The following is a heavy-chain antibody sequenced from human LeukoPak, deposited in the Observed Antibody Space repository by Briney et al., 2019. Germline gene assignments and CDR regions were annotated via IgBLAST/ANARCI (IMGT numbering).Heavy chain of an antibody. J-gene: IGHJ5*02. CDR2: INLNSVEQ. V-gene: IGHV1-2*02. D-gene: IGHD3-9*01. CDR1: GYTFTDYY. CDR3: ARSYFDVLTNYYMWLAP. Sequence: ASVKVSYKASGYTFTDYYIHWVRQAPGQEPVRMGWINLNSVEQDYAQNFEDKVTIKGVTIIIPAVLELGSVRCDDPAVFYCARSYFDVLTNYYMWLAPWGQGTLVTVSS.